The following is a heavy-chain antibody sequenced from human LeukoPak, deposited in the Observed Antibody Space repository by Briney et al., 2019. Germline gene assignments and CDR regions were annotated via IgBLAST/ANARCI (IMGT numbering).Heavy chain of an antibody. Sequence: GGSLRLSCAASGFTFNRYWMSWVRQAPGKELQWVANIKQDGSAKYYVDSVKGRFTISRDNAKNSLYLQMNSLRAEDTAVYYCAKVAAAVTPPFGYYYYMDVWGKGTTVTISS. CDR1: GFTFNRYW. V-gene: IGHV3-7*01. J-gene: IGHJ6*03. D-gene: IGHD6-13*01. CDR3: AKVAAAVTPPFGYYYYMDV. CDR2: IKQDGSAK.